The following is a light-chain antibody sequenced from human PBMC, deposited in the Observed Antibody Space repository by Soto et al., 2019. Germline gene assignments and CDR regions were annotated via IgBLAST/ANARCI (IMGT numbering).Light chain of an antibody. J-gene: IGKJ4*01. CDR2: AAS. CDR3: QQLNSYPLN. V-gene: IGKV1-9*01. Sequence: DIQLTQSPSFLSASVGDRVTITCRASQDISDYLAWYQQRPGKAPKLLIYAASTLQSGVPSRFSGSGSGTEFTLTISSLQPEDFATYSCQQLNSYPLNFGGGTKVEIK. CDR1: QDISDY.